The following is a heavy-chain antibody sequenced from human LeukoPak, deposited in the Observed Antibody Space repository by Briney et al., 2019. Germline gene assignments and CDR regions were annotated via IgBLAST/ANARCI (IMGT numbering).Heavy chain of an antibody. Sequence: KPSETLSLTCTVSGASISNYYWSWIRQSPGKGLEWIGHIYYSGSTNYNPSLKSRVTFSVDTSKNQFSLKLNSVTAADTAVYYCARGGDYGDLRYFDYWGQGTLVTVSS. J-gene: IGHJ4*02. CDR1: GASISNYY. V-gene: IGHV4-59*01. CDR2: IYYSGST. CDR3: ARGGDYGDLRYFDY. D-gene: IGHD4-17*01.